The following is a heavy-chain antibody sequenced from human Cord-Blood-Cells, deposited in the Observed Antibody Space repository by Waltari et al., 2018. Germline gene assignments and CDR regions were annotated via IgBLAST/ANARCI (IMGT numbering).Heavy chain of an antibody. CDR2: INAGNGNT. D-gene: IGHD7-27*01. CDR3: ARLWGPYSESDAFDI. V-gene: IGHV1-3*01. J-gene: IGHJ3*02. Sequence: QVQLVQSGAEVKKPGASVKVSCKASGYTFTSYAMHWVRQAPGQRLEWMGWINAGNGNTKYSQKFQGRVTITRDTSASTAYMELSSLRSEDTAVYYCARLWGPYSESDAFDIWGQGTMVTVSS. CDR1: GYTFTSYA.